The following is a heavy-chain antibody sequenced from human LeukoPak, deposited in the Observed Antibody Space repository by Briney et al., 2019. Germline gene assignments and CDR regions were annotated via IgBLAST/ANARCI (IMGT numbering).Heavy chain of an antibody. V-gene: IGHV3-74*01. CDR1: GFPFSSHR. CDR3: VRLTFYEGRGHYPDH. J-gene: IGHJ4*02. CDR2: ISSDGTSA. D-gene: IGHD3-22*01. Sequence: GGSLRLSCGPPGFPFSSHRMPRVPQAPGEAPAWVERISSDGTSAVYADSVRGRFTVSRDNAKSTMFLQMDSLRAEDTAVYYCVRLTFYEGRGHYPDHWGQGTLVTVSS.